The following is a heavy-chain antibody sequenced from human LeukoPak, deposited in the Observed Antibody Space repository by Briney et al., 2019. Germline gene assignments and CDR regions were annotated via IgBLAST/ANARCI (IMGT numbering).Heavy chain of an antibody. CDR3: ARGLSRGFLGTRVLNLGNEGYSFGY. Sequence: ASVKVSCKASGYTFTGYYMHWVRQAPGQGLEWMGWINPNSGGTNYAQKFQGWVTMTRDTSISTAYMELSRLRSDDTAVYYCARGLSRGFLGTRVLNLGNEGYSFGYWGQGTLVTVSS. CDR1: GYTFTGYY. V-gene: IGHV1-2*04. J-gene: IGHJ4*02. D-gene: IGHD5-18*01. CDR2: INPNSGGT.